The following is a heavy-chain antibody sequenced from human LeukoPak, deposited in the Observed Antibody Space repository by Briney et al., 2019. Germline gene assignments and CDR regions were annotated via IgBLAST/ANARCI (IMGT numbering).Heavy chain of an antibody. D-gene: IGHD3-10*01. Sequence: SETLSLTCAVSGVSISSSNWWHWVRPPPGKGLEGIGSIYHTGSTYYNPSLKSRVTISVDTSKNQFSLKLSSVTAADTAVYYCARGVRGVIIPPYYYYYMDVWGKGTTVTISS. V-gene: IGHV4-4*02. J-gene: IGHJ6*03. CDR2: IYHTGST. CDR1: GVSISSSNW. CDR3: ARGVRGVIIPPYYYYYMDV.